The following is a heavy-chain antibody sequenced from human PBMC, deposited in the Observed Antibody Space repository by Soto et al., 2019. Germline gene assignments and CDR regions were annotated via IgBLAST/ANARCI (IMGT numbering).Heavy chain of an antibody. V-gene: IGHV3-23*01. CDR3: AKDRRSYCSGGSCRSGYFDL. D-gene: IGHD2-15*01. Sequence: GGSLRLSCAASGFTFSSYAMSWVRQAPGKGLEWVSAISGSGGSTYYADSVKGRFTISRDNSKNTLYLQMNSLRAEDTAVYYCAKDRRSYCSGGSCRSGYFDLWGRGTLVTVSS. CDR2: ISGSGGST. J-gene: IGHJ2*01. CDR1: GFTFSSYA.